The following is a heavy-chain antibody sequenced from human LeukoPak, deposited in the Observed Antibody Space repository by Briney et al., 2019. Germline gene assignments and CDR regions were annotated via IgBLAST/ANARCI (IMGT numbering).Heavy chain of an antibody. J-gene: IGHJ4*02. V-gene: IGHV4-59*02. CDR3: ARGSDSSGWRRFDY. Sequence: RSETLSLTCTVSGDSVSSYYWSWIRQPPGKGLRWIGYIYYGGSTNYNPSLKSRVTISVDSSKNQFSLRLTSVTAADTALYYCARGSDSSGWRRFDYWGQGILVTVSS. CDR1: GDSVSSYY. CDR2: IYYGGST. D-gene: IGHD6-19*01.